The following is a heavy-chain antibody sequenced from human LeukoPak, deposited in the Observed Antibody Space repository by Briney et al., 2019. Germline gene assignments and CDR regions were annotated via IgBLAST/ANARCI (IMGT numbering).Heavy chain of an antibody. CDR2: IYYSGST. CDR1: GGSISSYY. V-gene: IGHV4-59*01. J-gene: IGHJ4*02. CDR3: ARSENFPPYYYDSSGYPTGFDY. D-gene: IGHD3-22*01. Sequence: SETLSLTCTVSGGSISSYYWSWIRQPPERGLEWIGYIYYSGSTNYNPSLKSRVTISVDTSKNQFSLKLSSVTAADTAVYYCARSENFPPYYYDSSGYPTGFDYWGQGTPVTVSS.